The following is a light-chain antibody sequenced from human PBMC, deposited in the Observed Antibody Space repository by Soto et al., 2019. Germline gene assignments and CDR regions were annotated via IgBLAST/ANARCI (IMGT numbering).Light chain of an antibody. CDR1: QGISSY. V-gene: IGKV1-8*01. CDR3: QQYYSYAYT. J-gene: IGKJ2*01. CDR2: AAS. Sequence: AIRMTQSPSSFSASTGDRVTITCRASQGISSYLAWYQQKPGKAPKLLIYAASTLQSGVPSRFSGSGSGTDFTLTISCLQSEDLATYYCQQYYSYAYTFGQGTKLEIK.